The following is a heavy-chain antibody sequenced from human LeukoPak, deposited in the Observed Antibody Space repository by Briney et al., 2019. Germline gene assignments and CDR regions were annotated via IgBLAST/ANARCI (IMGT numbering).Heavy chain of an antibody. CDR2: IYHSGST. Sequence: SETLSLTCAVSGGSISSSNWWSWVRQPPGKGLEWIGEIYHSGSTNYNPSLKSRVTISVGKSKNQFSLKLSSVTAADTAVYYCARELGYCSGGSCYDWFDPWGQGTLVTVSS. D-gene: IGHD2-15*01. J-gene: IGHJ5*02. CDR1: GGSISSSNW. CDR3: ARELGYCSGGSCYDWFDP. V-gene: IGHV4-4*02.